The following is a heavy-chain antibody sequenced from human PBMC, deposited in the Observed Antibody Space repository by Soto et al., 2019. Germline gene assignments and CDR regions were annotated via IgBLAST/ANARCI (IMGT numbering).Heavy chain of an antibody. V-gene: IGHV2-5*02. CDR1: GFSLSTSGVG. CDR3: AHRKVYDYDSSGYWDY. CDR2: IYWDDDK. D-gene: IGHD3-22*01. J-gene: IGHJ4*02. Sequence: QITLKESGPTLVRPTQTLTLTCTFSGFSLSTSGVGVGWIRQPPGKALEWLALIYWDDDKRYSPSLKSRLTITKDTSKNQVLLTMTNMDPVDTATYYCAHRKVYDYDSSGYWDYWGQGTLVTVSS.